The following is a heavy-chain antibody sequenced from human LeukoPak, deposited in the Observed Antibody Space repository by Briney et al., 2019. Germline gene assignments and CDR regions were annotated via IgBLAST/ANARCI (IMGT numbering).Heavy chain of an antibody. CDR1: GYTFTTYE. J-gene: IGHJ6*03. V-gene: IGHV1-8*02. Sequence: ASVKVSCKASGYTFTTYEIHWVRQAPGQGLEWMGWMNPNSGNTAYVQKFQGRVTMTRTTSINTAYMELSGLRSADTAVYYCARGGDFWSGYSRGYYMDVWGKGTTVTVSS. CDR3: ARGGDFWSGYSRGYYMDV. CDR2: MNPNSGNT. D-gene: IGHD3-3*01.